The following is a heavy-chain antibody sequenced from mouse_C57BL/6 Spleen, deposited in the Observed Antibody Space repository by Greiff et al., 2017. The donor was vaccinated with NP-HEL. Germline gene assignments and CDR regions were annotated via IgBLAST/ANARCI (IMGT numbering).Heavy chain of an antibody. CDR3: TTGGSGSRNYYAMDY. J-gene: IGHJ4*01. V-gene: IGHV14-4*01. D-gene: IGHD1-1*01. CDR2: IDPENGDT. CDR1: GFNIKDDY. Sequence: EVQLQESGAELVRPGASVKLSCTASGFNIKDDYMHWVKQRPEQGLEWIGWIDPENGDTEYASKFQGKATITADTSSNTAYLQLSSLTSEDTAVYYWTTGGSGSRNYYAMDYWGQGTSVTVSS.